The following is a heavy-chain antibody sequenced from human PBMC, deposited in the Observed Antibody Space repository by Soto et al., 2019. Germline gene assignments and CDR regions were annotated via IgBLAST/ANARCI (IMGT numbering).Heavy chain of an antibody. Sequence: QVQLVQSGAEVKKPGASVKVSCKASGYTFTSYHITWVRQAPGQGLEWMGWISAYNGNTNYAQKLQGRGTMTTDTSPSPAYMELRSRSSDGTAVYYWARDCPPPPEWGQGSLVTVTS. CDR2: ISAYNGNT. J-gene: IGHJ4*02. V-gene: IGHV1-18*01. CDR3: ARDCPPPPE. CDR1: GYTFTSYH.